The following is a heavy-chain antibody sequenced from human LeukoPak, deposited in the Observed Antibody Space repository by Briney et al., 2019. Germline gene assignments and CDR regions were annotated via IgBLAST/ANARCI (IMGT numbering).Heavy chain of an antibody. CDR2: IYSGGST. D-gene: IGHD6-13*01. CDR1: GFNVKSNY. V-gene: IGHV3-66*01. CDR3: ARGGIAAAIDY. Sequence: GFLRLSCAAPGFNVKSNYISLGRQAPGKGLEWVSVIYSGGSTYYADSVKGRFTISRDNSKNTLYLQMNSLRAEDTAVYYCARGGIAAAIDYWGQGTLVTVSS. J-gene: IGHJ4*02.